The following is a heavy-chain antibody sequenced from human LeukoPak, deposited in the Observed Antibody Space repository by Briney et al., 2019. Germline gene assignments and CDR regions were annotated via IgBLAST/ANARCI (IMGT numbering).Heavy chain of an antibody. CDR3: ASPYDSSGYYPEDYFDY. CDR2: ISGSGGST. D-gene: IGHD3-22*01. J-gene: IGHJ4*02. V-gene: IGHV3-23*01. Sequence: GGSLRLSCAASGFTFSSYAISWVRQAPGEGLEWVSAISGSGGSTYYADSVKGRFTISRDNSKNTLYLQMNSLRAEDTAVYYCASPYDSSGYYPEDYFDYWGQGTLVTVSS. CDR1: GFTFSSYA.